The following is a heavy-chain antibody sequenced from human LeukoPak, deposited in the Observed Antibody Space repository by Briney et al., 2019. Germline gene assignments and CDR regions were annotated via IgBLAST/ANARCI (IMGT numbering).Heavy chain of an antibody. Sequence: SETLSLACTVSGGSITSYYWTWIRQPPGKGLEWIGSIYYSGSTNYNPSLKSRVTISVDTSKNQFSLKLSSVTAADTALYYCARENGYRYDYWGQGTLVTVSS. CDR1: GGSITSYY. D-gene: IGHD5-18*01. J-gene: IGHJ4*02. CDR3: ARENGYRYDY. V-gene: IGHV4-59*01. CDR2: IYYSGST.